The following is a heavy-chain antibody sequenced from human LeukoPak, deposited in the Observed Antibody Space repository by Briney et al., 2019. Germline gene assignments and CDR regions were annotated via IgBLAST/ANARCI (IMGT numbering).Heavy chain of an antibody. Sequence: GGSLRLSCAASGFTFSSYGMHWVRQAPGKGLEWVAVIWYDGSNKYYADSVKGRFTISRDNSKNTLYLQMNSLRAEDTAVYYCARDKGIKRSFDIWGQGTLVTVYS. CDR3: ARDKGIKRSFDI. CDR1: GFTFSSYG. J-gene: IGHJ3*02. D-gene: IGHD5-18*01. V-gene: IGHV3-33*01. CDR2: IWYDGSNK.